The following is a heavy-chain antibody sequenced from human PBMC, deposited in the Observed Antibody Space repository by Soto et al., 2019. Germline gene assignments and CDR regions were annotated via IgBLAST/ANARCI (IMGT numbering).Heavy chain of an antibody. D-gene: IGHD3-3*01. CDR1: GLTFNLFA. Sequence: PGGSLRLSCSASGFTASGLTFNLFAMNWVRQAPGKGLEWVSSISGSGGSTYYADSVKGRFTISRDNSKNTLYLQMSSLRAEDTAVYYCARKRELRVLRFLEWLSPFDPWGQGTLVTVSS. CDR2: ISGSGGST. CDR3: ARKRELRVLRFLEWLSPFDP. V-gene: IGHV3-23*01. J-gene: IGHJ5*02.